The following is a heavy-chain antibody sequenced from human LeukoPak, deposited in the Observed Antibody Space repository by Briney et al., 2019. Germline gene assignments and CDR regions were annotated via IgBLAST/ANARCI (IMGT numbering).Heavy chain of an antibody. CDR2: ISSSSITI. V-gene: IGHV3-48*04. CDR3: ARDRSGSYAAIDY. J-gene: IGHJ4*02. CDR1: GSTFSSYS. D-gene: IGHD3-3*01. Sequence: GGSLRLSCAASGSTFSSYSLNSVRQAPGKGLGWVSFISSSSITIYYADSVKGRFTISRDNAEKSLYLQMNSLRAEDTAVDYCARDRSGSYAAIDYWGQGTLVTVSS.